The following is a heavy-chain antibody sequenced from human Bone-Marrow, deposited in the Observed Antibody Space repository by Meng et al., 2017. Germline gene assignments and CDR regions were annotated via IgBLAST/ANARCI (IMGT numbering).Heavy chain of an antibody. V-gene: IGHV3-23*01. J-gene: IGHJ6*02. CDR3: ARDGYSSGWYGGYYYYYGMDV. CDR1: GFTFSSYA. Sequence: GESLKISCAASGFTFSSYAMTWVRQAPGKGLEWVSGISGSGGSKNYADSVKGRFTISRDNSKNTLYVQMNSLRPEDTAVYYCARDGYSSGWYGGYYYYYGMDVWGQGTTVTVSS. D-gene: IGHD6-19*01. CDR2: ISGSGGSK.